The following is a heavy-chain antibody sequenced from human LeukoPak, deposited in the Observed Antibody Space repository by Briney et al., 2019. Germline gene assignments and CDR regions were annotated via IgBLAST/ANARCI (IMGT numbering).Heavy chain of an antibody. D-gene: IGHD7-27*01. Sequence: GASVKVSCKASGYTFTGYYMHWVRRAPGQGLEWMGWISPNSGGTNYAQRFQGRVTMTRDTSISTAYMELSRLRSDDTAVYYCARDQAGDDAFDIWGQGTMVTVSS. J-gene: IGHJ3*02. V-gene: IGHV1-2*02. CDR1: GYTFTGYY. CDR3: ARDQAGDDAFDI. CDR2: ISPNSGGT.